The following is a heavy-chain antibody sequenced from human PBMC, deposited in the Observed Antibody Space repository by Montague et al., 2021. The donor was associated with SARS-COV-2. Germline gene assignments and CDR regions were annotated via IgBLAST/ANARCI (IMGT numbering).Heavy chain of an antibody. CDR1: GGSISSSSYY. D-gene: IGHD3-3*01. V-gene: IGHV4-39*01. Sequence: SETLSLTCTVSGGSISSSSYYWGWIRQPPGKGLEWIGSTYYSGSTYYNPSLKSRVTISVDTSKNQFSLKLSSVTAADTAVYYWARLDRAITIFGVVRGYFDPWGRGTLITVSS. CDR3: ARLDRAITIFGVVRGYFDP. CDR2: TYYSGST. J-gene: IGHJ5*02.